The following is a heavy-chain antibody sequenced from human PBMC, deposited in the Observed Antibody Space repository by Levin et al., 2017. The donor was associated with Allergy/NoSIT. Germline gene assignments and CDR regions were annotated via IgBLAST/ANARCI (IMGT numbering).Heavy chain of an antibody. CDR2: VNHSGST. V-gene: IGHV4-34*01. CDR3: ARGCRSPGIAVAGTDY. CDR1: GGSFSGYH. J-gene: IGHJ4*02. D-gene: IGHD6-13*01. Sequence: PSETLSLICAVYGGSFSGYHWSWIRQPPGKGLQWIGEVNHSGSTNYNPSLKSRVTISVDTAKNQFSLKLSSVTAADTAVYYCARGCRSPGIAVAGTDYWGQGTLVTVSA.